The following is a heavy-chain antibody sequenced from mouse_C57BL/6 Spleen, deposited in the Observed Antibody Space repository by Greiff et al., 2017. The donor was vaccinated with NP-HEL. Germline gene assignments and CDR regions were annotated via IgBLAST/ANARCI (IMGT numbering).Heavy chain of an antibody. Sequence: QVQLQQSGAELVRPGASVKMSCKASGYTFTSYYMHWVKQTPRQGLEWIGAIYPGNGDTSSNQKFKGKATLTVDKSSSTAYMQLSSLTSEDSAVYFCARGGGAVYAMDYWGQGTSVTVSS. CDR3: ARGGGAVYAMDY. J-gene: IGHJ4*01. CDR1: GYTFTSYY. CDR2: IYPGNGDT. V-gene: IGHV1-12*01.